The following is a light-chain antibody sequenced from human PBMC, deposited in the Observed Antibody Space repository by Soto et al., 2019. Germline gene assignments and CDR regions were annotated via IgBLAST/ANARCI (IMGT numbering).Light chain of an antibody. CDR1: HSVSSNY. V-gene: IGKV3-20*01. CDR3: QQYGISPT. Sequence: EIVLTQSPGTLSLSPGERATLSCRSSHSVSSNYLAWYQQKSGQAPRLLIYDVSSRATVIPDRFSGSGSGTDFTLTISRLEPVDFAVYYCQQYGISPTFGQGTKVEIK. CDR2: DVS. J-gene: IGKJ1*01.